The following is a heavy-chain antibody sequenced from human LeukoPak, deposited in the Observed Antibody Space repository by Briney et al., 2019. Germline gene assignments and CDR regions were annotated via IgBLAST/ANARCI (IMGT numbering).Heavy chain of an antibody. D-gene: IGHD3-16*01. V-gene: IGHV4-61*01. CDR2: IYYSGST. Sequence: SETLSLTCTVSGGSVSSGSYYWSWIRQPPGKGLEWIGYIYYSGSTNYNPSLKSRVTISVDTSENQFSLKLSSVTAADTAVYYCARDRLFGGEQWGQGTLVTVSS. CDR3: ARDRLFGGEQ. J-gene: IGHJ4*02. CDR1: GGSVSSGSYY.